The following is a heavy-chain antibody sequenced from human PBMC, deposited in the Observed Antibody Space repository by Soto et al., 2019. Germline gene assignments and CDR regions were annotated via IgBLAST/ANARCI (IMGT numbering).Heavy chain of an antibody. J-gene: IGHJ4*02. CDR2: IKSKADGGTT. D-gene: IGHD4-17*01. Sequence: GGSLRLSCAASEFTFANAWISWVRQAPGKGLEWVGCIKSKADGGTTDYAAPVKGRFTISRDESQNTLYLQMNSLKTEATAVYYCTSLYYGHWGQGTLVTVSS. CDR3: TSLYYGH. CDR1: EFTFANAW. V-gene: IGHV3-15*01.